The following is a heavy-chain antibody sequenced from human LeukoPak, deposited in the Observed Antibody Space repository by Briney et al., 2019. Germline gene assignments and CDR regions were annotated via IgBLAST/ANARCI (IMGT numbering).Heavy chain of an antibody. CDR2: ISGSGGST. CDR1: GFTFSSYA. Sequence: GGSLRLSCAASGFTFSSYAMSWVRQAPGKGLEWVSAISGSGGSTYYADSMKGRFTISRDNSKNTLYLQMNSLRAEDTAVYYCAKDRNDFGVVITPSGYWGQGTLVTVSS. V-gene: IGHV3-23*01. CDR3: AKDRNDFGVVITPSGY. J-gene: IGHJ4*02. D-gene: IGHD3-3*01.